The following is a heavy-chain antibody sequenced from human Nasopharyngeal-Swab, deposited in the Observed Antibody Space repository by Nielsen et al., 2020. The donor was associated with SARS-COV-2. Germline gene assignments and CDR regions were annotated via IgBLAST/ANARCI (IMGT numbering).Heavy chain of an antibody. CDR1: GYTFTNYY. CDR2: ISPSGDAT. CDR3: VRDQGAGVAVAGCLDY. Sequence: ASVKVSCKASGYTFTNYYMHWVRQAPGQGLERMGIISPSGDATGYAQQFQGRVAMTRDTSTSTVYMELSSLRSEDTAVYYRVRDQGAGVAVAGCLDYWGQGTLVTVSS. J-gene: IGHJ4*02. D-gene: IGHD6-19*01. V-gene: IGHV1-46*01.